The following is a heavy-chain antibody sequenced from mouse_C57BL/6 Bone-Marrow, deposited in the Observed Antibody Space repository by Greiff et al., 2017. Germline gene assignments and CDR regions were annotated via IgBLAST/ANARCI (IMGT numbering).Heavy chain of an antibody. CDR2: IYPRSGNT. V-gene: IGHV1-81*01. CDR1: GYTFTSYG. J-gene: IGHJ3*01. Sequence: VQVVESGAELARPGASVKLSCKASGYTFTSYGISWVKQRTGQGLEWIGEIYPRSGNTYYNEKFKGKATLTADKSSSTAYMELRSLTSEDSAVYFCARKGREFAYWGQGTLVTVSA. CDR3: ARKGREFAY.